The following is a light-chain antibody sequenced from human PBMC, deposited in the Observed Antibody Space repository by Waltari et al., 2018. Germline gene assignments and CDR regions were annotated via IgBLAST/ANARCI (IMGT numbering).Light chain of an antibody. J-gene: IGKJ1*01. Sequence: EIVMTQSPATLSVSPGERATLPCRASQSVSSNLAWYQQKPGQAPRLLIYGASTRATGIPARFSGSGSGTEFTLTISSLQSEDXAVYXCQQYNNWPRTFGXGTKXEIK. V-gene: IGKV3-15*01. CDR2: GAS. CDR1: QSVSSN. CDR3: QQYNNWPRT.